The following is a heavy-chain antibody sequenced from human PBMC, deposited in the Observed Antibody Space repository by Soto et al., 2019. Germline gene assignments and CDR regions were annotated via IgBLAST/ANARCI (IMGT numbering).Heavy chain of an antibody. J-gene: IGHJ4*02. D-gene: IGHD6-13*01. CDR3: ARDGATSVSSSWYY. Sequence: PGGSLRLSCADSGVTFNNYGMNWVRHIPGKGLEWVSGISASGGRTYYADSVKGRFTISRDNSKNTLYLLMNSLRAEDTAVYYCARDGATSVSSSWYYWGPVTLVTVSS. CDR1: GVTFNNYG. V-gene: IGHV3-23*01. CDR2: ISASGGRT.